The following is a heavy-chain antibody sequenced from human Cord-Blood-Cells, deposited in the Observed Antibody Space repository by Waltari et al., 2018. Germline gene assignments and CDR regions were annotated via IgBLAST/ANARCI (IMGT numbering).Heavy chain of an antibody. Sequence: GQLQESSPGLVKPSQTLSLTCTVPGGSISSGGYYWSWIRQHPGTGTEWSGYIYYSGSTYYNPSLKSRVTISVDTSKNQFSRKLSSVTAADTAVYYCARDIGGTYYYGSGSFNWFDPWGQGTLVTVSS. D-gene: IGHD3-10*01. J-gene: IGHJ5*02. V-gene: IGHV4-31*03. CDR1: GGSISSGGYY. CDR2: IYYSGST. CDR3: ARDIGGTYYYGSGSFNWFDP.